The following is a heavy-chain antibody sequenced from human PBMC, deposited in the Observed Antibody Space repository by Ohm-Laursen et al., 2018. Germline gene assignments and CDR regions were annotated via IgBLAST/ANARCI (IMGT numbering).Heavy chain of an antibody. Sequence: SLRLSCAASAFTVSNNYVTWIRQAPGKGLQWVSFISSSGSTIYYTDSVKGRFTISRDNAQNSLYLQMNSLTDEDTAVYYCGRVHHYYGSGSYPDFWGQGTLVTVSS. V-gene: IGHV3-11*01. CDR2: ISSSGSTI. CDR1: AFTVSNNY. D-gene: IGHD3-10*01. CDR3: GRVHHYYGSGSYPDF. J-gene: IGHJ1*01.